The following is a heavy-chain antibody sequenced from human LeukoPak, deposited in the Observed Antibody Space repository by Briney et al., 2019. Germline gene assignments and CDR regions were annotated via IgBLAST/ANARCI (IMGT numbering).Heavy chain of an antibody. Sequence: ASVTVSCKTSGYTFTGYYVHWVRQAPGQGLEWMGWINPNSGDTHYAQKFQGRATMTRDTSISTAYMELSRLRSDDTAVYYCARGRSSPSGYWGQGTLVTVSS. CDR1: GYTFTGYY. CDR2: INPNSGDT. D-gene: IGHD6-6*01. J-gene: IGHJ4*02. V-gene: IGHV1-2*02. CDR3: ARGRSSPSGY.